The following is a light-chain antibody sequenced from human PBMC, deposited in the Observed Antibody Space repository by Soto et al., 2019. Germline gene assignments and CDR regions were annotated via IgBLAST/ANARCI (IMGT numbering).Light chain of an antibody. J-gene: IGLJ1*01. CDR1: SSAVGGYNY. V-gene: IGLV2-8*01. CDR2: EVS. CDR3: SSYAGSSTF. Sequence: QSALTQPPSASGTPGQSVTISCTGTSSAVGGYNYVSWVQQHPGKAPKVMLYEVSKRPSGVPDRFSGSKSCNPSSLTVSGLQAEDEADYNCSSYAGSSTFFGTGTKLNV.